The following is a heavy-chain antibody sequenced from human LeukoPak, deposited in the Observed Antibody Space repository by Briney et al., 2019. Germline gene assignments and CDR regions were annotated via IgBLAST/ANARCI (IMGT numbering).Heavy chain of an antibody. CDR2: IYYSGST. Sequence: SETLSLTCTVSGGSISSGGYYWSWIRQHPGKGLEWIGYIYYSGSTYYNPSLKSRVTISVDTSKNQFSLKLSSVIAADTAVYYCARGDSGYYDYWGQGTLVTVSS. V-gene: IGHV4-31*03. D-gene: IGHD6-19*01. CDR1: GGSISSGGYY. J-gene: IGHJ4*02. CDR3: ARGDSGYYDY.